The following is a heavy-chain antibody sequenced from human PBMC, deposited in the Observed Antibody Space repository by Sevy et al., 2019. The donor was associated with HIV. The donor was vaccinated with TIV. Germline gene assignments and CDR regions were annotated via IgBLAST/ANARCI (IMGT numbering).Heavy chain of an antibody. CDR2: INHSGST. D-gene: IGHD6-6*01. CDR1: GGSFSGYY. J-gene: IGHJ6*02. CDR3: ARRPFVYAARYYYYGMDV. V-gene: IGHV4-34*01. Sequence: SETLSLTCAVYGGSFSGYYWSWIRQPPGKGLEWIGEINHSGSTNYNPSLESRVTISVDTSKNQFSLKLSSVTAADTAVYYCARRPFVYAARYYYYGMDVWGQGTTVTVSS.